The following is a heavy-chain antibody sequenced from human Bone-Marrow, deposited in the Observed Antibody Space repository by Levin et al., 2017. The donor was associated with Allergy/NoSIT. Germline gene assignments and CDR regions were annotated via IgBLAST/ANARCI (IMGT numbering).Heavy chain of an antibody. V-gene: IGHV1-69*13. CDR1: GGTFSNLG. J-gene: IGHJ5*02. CDR2: VIPFFAST. D-gene: IGHD2-21*01. CDR3: AAGSDCTRPGCYPGS. Sequence: EASVKVSCKASGGTFSNLGISWVRQAPGQGPVWMGGVIPFFASTNYAQRFQGRVTITADGSTSTVYLELRTLTSEDTAVYYCAAGSDCTRPGCYPGSWGQGTLVTVSS.